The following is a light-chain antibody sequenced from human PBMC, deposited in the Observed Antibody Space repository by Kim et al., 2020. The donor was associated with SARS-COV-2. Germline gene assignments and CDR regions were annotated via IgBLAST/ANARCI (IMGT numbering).Light chain of an antibody. CDR1: QSVLYSSNNKSY. Sequence: ATINCKSSQSVLYSSNNKSYLAWYQQKPGQPPKLLIYWASTRESGVPDRFRGSGSGTDFTLTISSLQAEDVAVYYCQQYYSTPPTFGQGTKVEIK. CDR3: QQYYSTPPT. CDR2: WAS. V-gene: IGKV4-1*01. J-gene: IGKJ1*01.